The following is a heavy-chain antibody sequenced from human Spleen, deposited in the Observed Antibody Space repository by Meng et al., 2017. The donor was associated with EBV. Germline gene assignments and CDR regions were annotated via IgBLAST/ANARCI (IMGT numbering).Heavy chain of an antibody. CDR3: ASVLSRSYPYFDY. Sequence: EQLQESGPVLENPSHTPSLTCAVSGSSSGSCCSCWSWIRQHPVECLGEIEYIFYSKHTYHNPSLTSRFTITLDTYKNQFSRNVTSVTAAVKAFDNCASVLSRSYPYFDYWGQGTLVTVSS. V-gene: IGHV4-30-4*01. J-gene: IGHJ4*02. D-gene: IGHD2-15*01. CDR1: GSSSGSCCSC. CDR2: IFYSKHT.